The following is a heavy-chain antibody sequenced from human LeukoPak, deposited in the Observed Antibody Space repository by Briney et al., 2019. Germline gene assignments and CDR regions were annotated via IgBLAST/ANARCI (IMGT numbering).Heavy chain of an antibody. D-gene: IGHD2-2*01. V-gene: IGHV4-38-2*01. J-gene: IGHJ4*02. CDR1: GYSISSGYY. CDR3: AGRGGVVVPAAMFPRAYYFDY. CDR2: IYHSGST. Sequence: PSETLSLTCAVSGYSISSGYYWGWIRQPPGKGLEWIGSIYHSGSTYYNPSLKSRVTISVDTSKNQFSLKLSSVTAADTAVYYCAGRGGVVVPAAMFPRAYYFDYWGQGTLVTVSS.